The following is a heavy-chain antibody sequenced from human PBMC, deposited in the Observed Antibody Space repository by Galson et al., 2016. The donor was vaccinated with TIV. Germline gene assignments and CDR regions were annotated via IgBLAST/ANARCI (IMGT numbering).Heavy chain of an antibody. D-gene: IGHD2-15*01. Sequence: SLRLSCAASGLSVSINYMTWVRQAPGKGLEWVSLISDGGNTYYSDSVRGRFTISRDNSKNTLYLQMNSLRVEDTAVYYCARDRVVDATDYYYYFGMDVWGQGTAVTVSS. J-gene: IGHJ6*02. CDR3: ARDRVVDATDYYYYFGMDV. CDR1: GLSVSINY. V-gene: IGHV3-66*02. CDR2: ISDGGNT.